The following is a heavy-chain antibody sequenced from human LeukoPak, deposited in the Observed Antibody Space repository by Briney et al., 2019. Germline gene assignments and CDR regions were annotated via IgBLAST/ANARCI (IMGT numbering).Heavy chain of an antibody. CDR1: RFTFSRIW. J-gene: IGHJ5*02. Sequence: PGGSLRLSCAATRFTFSRIWMSWVRQAPGKGLEWVSYISSSGSTIYYADSVKGRFTISRDNAKNSLYLQMNSLRAEDTAVYYCARGRDWFDPWGQGTLVTVSS. D-gene: IGHD3-10*01. CDR3: ARGRDWFDP. V-gene: IGHV3-48*04. CDR2: ISSSGSTI.